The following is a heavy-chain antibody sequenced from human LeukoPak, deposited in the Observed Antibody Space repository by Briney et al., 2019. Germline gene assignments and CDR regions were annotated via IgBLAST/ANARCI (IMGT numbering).Heavy chain of an antibody. CDR2: IIPILGIA. Sequence: ASVKVSCKASGGTFSSYAISWVRQAPGEGLEGMGRIIPILGIANYAQKFQGRVTITADKSTSTAYMELSSLRSEDTAVYYCARHVFVAAAGIDYWGQGTLVTVSS. V-gene: IGHV1-69*04. J-gene: IGHJ4*02. CDR3: ARHVFVAAAGIDY. D-gene: IGHD6-13*01. CDR1: GGTFSSYA.